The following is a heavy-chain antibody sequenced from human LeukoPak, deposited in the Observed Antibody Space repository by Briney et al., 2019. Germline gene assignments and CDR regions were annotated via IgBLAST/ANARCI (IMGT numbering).Heavy chain of an antibody. CDR2: IWSDGSNK. CDR1: GFTFSSYG. D-gene: IGHD3-16*01. J-gene: IGHJ4*02. Sequence: GRSLRLSCAASGFTFSSYGMHWVRQAPGKGLEWVAVIWSDGSNKYYADSVKGRFTISRDNSKNTLYLQMNSLRTEDTALYYCAKVRVDAYVSPNDYWGQGTLVTVSS. CDR3: AKVRVDAYVSPNDY. V-gene: IGHV3-33*06.